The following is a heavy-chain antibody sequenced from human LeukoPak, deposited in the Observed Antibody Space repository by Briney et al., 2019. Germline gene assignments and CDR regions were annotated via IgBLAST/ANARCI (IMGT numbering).Heavy chain of an antibody. V-gene: IGHV1-2*02. CDR3: ASGTSIFGVSTLWMGYMDV. Sequence: ASLKVSCKASRYTFTGYYMHWMRQAPGHSLEWMGWINPNSGGRKYAQKFQGRVTISRHPSINTAYMELSRLRSDDTAVYYCASGTSIFGVSTLWMGYMDVWGRGTTVSVSS. CDR2: INPNSGGR. CDR1: RYTFTGYY. J-gene: IGHJ6*03. D-gene: IGHD3-3*01.